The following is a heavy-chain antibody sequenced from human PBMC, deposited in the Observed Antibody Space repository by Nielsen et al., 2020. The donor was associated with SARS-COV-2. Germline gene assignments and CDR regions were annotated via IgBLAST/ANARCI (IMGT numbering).Heavy chain of an antibody. J-gene: IGHJ4*02. V-gene: IGHV3-48*03. CDR1: GFPFSSYE. CDR3: ASLPTGSGYLDDY. CDR2: IGGNGRNI. Sequence: GGSLRLSCAASGFPFSSYEMNWVRQAPGKALEWLSYIGGNGRNIFYADSVKGRFTISRDNAENSQYLQMNSLRAEDTAVYYCASLPTGSGYLDDYWGQGTLVTVSS. D-gene: IGHD3-22*01.